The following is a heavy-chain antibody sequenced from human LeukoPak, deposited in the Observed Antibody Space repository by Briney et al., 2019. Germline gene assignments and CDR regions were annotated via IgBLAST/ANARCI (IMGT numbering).Heavy chain of an antibody. J-gene: IGHJ6*02. Sequence: GRSLRLSCAASGFTFSTYGMHWVRQAPGKGLEWLAVVSYDGSNKYYADSVKGRFTISRDNSKNTLYLQMNGLRPEDAAVYYCARDPRYCSGGSCYHPQYYYYGMDVWGQGTTVTVSS. D-gene: IGHD2-15*01. CDR2: VSYDGSNK. V-gene: IGHV3-30*03. CDR1: GFTFSTYG. CDR3: ARDPRYCSGGSCYHPQYYYYGMDV.